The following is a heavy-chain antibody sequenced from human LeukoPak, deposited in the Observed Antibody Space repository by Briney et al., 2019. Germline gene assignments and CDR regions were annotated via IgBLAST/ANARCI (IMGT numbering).Heavy chain of an antibody. J-gene: IGHJ3*02. CDR3: ARSLVVVPAAPDLGI. CDR1: GDSISGSKYF. D-gene: IGHD2-2*01. CDR2: IYYSGST. Sequence: PSETLSLTCTVFGDSISGSKYFWGWIRQPPGKGLEWFGYIYYSGSTNYNPSLKSRVTISVDTSTSQFSLKLSSVTAADTAVYYCARSLVVVPAAPDLGIGGQETMVTVSS. V-gene: IGHV4-61*05.